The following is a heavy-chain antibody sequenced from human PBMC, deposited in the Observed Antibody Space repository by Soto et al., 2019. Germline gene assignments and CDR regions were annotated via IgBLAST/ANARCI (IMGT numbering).Heavy chain of an antibody. CDR3: AIPSSGGENWFDP. V-gene: IGHV3-48*02. Sequence: EVQLVESGGGLVQPGGSLRLSCAASGFTFNSYSMNWVRQAPGKGLEWVSYISSSSTTKYYTDSVKGQFTISRDNAKNSRYLQMNSLRDDDTAVYYWAIPSSGGENWFDPWGQGTLVTVSS. CDR2: ISSSSTTK. CDR1: GFTFNSYS. D-gene: IGHD6-19*01. J-gene: IGHJ5*02.